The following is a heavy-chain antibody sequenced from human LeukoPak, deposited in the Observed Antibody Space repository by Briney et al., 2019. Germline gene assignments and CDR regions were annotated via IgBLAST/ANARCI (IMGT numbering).Heavy chain of an antibody. V-gene: IGHV3-66*01. CDR1: GFTFSDYY. J-gene: IGHJ4*02. D-gene: IGHD4-23*01. CDR3: ARMVGGYFDY. CDR2: IYSGGST. Sequence: GGSLRLSCAASGFTFSDYYMSWVRQAPGKGLEWVSVIYSGGSTYYADSVKGRFTISRDNSKNTLYLQMNSLRAEDTAVYYCARMVGGYFDYWGQGTLVTVSS.